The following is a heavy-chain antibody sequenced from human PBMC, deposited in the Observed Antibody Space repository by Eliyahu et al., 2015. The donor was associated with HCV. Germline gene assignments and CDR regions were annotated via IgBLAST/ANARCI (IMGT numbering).Heavy chain of an antibody. CDR3: AKDVTIFGVVLPDY. Sequence: QVQLVESGGGVVQPGRSLXLSCXXXGFXFXSYGIHWVRQAPGKGLEWVAVISYDGSNKYYADSVKGRFTISRDNSKNTLYLQMNSLRAEDTAVYYCAKDVTIFGVVLPDYWGQGTLVTVSS. V-gene: IGHV3-30*18. J-gene: IGHJ4*02. D-gene: IGHD3-3*01. CDR2: ISYDGSNK. CDR1: GFXFXSYG.